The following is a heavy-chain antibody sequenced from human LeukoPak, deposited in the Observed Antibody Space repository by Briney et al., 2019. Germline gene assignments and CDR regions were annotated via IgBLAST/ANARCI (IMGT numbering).Heavy chain of an antibody. J-gene: IGHJ5*02. CDR3: ARALEGRYYGDYLVSWFDP. Sequence: ASVKVSCKASGYTFTGYYMHWVRQAPGQGLEWMGWINPNSGGTNYAQKFQGRVTMTRDTSISTAYMELSRLRSDDTAVYYCARALEGRYYGDYLVSWFDPWGQGTLVTVSS. D-gene: IGHD4-17*01. CDR2: INPNSGGT. CDR1: GYTFTGYY. V-gene: IGHV1-2*02.